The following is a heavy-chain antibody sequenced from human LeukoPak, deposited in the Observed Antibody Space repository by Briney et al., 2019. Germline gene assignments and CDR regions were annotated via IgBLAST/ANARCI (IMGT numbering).Heavy chain of an antibody. CDR3: ARNFMRGWYDY. V-gene: IGHV1-18*01. CDR2: ISAYNGNT. Sequence: AASVKVSCKASGYTFTSYGMSWVRQAPGQGLEWMGWISAYNGNTNYAQKLQGRVTMTTDTSTSTAYMELRSLRSDDTAVYYCARNFMRGWYDYWGQGTLVTVSS. CDR1: GYTFTSYG. J-gene: IGHJ4*02. D-gene: IGHD6-19*01.